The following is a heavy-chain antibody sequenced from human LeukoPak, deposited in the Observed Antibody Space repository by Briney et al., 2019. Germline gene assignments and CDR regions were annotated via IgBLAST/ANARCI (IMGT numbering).Heavy chain of an antibody. V-gene: IGHV4-59*08. D-gene: IGHD1-1*01. Sequence: PSETLSLTCTVSGGSIGSYYWSWIRQPPGKGLEWIGYIYYSGSTNYNPSLKSRVTISVDTSKNQFSLKLGSVTAADTAVYYCARHMGLGYTYFYPYFDYWGQGTLVTVSS. J-gene: IGHJ4*01. CDR2: IYYSGST. CDR3: ARHMGLGYTYFYPYFDY. CDR1: GGSIGSYY.